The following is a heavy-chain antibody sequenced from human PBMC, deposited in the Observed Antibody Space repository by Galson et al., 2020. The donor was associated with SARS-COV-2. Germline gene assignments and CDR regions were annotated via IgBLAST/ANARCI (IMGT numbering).Heavy chain of an antibody. CDR1: GGSNSSGGYS. V-gene: IGHV4-30-4*07. D-gene: IGHD3-10*01. Sequence: SETLSLTCAVSGGSNSSGGYSWSWIRQPPGKGLEWIGYIYYSGSTYYNPSLKSRVTISVEPSKNQFSLKLSSVTAADTAVYYCASLMVRGADWFDPWGQGTLVTVSS. CDR2: IYYSGST. CDR3: ASLMVRGADWFDP. J-gene: IGHJ5*02.